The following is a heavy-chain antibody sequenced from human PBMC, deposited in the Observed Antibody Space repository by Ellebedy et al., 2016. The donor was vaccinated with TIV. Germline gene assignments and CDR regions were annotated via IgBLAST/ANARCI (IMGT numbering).Heavy chain of an antibody. CDR1: GGTFSGYY. CDR2: INHSGST. J-gene: IGHJ4*02. CDR3: ARLGGQGLFY. Sequence: SETLSLXXAVYGGTFSGYYWSWIRQPPGKGLEWIGEINHSGSTNYNPSLKSRVTISVDTSKNQFSLKLNSVTAADTAVYYCARLGGQGLFYWGQGTLVAVSS. V-gene: IGHV4-34*01. D-gene: IGHD3-16*01.